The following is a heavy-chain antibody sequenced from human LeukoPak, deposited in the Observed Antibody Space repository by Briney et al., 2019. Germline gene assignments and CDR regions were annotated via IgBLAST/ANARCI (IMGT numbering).Heavy chain of an antibody. D-gene: IGHD2-2*01. J-gene: IGHJ4*02. CDR2: IYTSGST. V-gene: IGHV4-4*07. CDR1: GGSISSYY. CDR3: AKCPGTSCLWSCSQDY. Sequence: SETLSLTCTVSGGSISSYYWSWIRQPAGKGLEWIGRIYTSGSTNYNPSLKSRVTMSVDTSKNQFSLKLSSVTAADTAVYYCAKCPGTSCLWSCSQDYWGQGTLVTVSS.